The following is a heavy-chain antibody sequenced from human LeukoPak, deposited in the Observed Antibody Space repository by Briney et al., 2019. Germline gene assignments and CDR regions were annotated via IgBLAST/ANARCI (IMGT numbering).Heavy chain of an antibody. J-gene: IGHJ4*02. CDR1: GFTFSSYA. CDR3: ARAGDSGYDDYFDY. Sequence: PGGSLRLSCAASGFTFSSYAMSWVRQAPGKGLEWVANIKQDGSEKYYVDSVKGRFTISRDNAKNSLYLQMNSLRAEDTAVYYCARAGDSGYDDYFDYWGQGTLVTVSS. D-gene: IGHD5-12*01. CDR2: IKQDGSEK. V-gene: IGHV3-7*01.